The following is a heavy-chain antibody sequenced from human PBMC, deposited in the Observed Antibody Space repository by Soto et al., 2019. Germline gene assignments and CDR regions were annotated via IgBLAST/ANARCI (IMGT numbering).Heavy chain of an antibody. CDR2: ISSSSSYI. CDR3: ARGRYSSGYHFDP. J-gene: IGHJ5*02. Sequence: EVQLVESGGGLVKPGGSLRLSCAASGFTFSSYSMNWVRQAPGKGLEWVSSISSSSSYIYYADSVKGRFTISRDNAKNSLYLQMNSLRAEDTAVYYCARGRYSSGYHFDPWGQGTLVTVSS. D-gene: IGHD6-19*01. V-gene: IGHV3-21*01. CDR1: GFTFSSYS.